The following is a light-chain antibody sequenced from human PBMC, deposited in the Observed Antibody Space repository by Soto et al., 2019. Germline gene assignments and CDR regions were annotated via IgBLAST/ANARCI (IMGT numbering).Light chain of an antibody. Sequence: EIVLTQSPATLSLSPGELATLSCRASQSVRSFLPWYQQKPGQAPRLLIYDASNRATGVPGRFSGSGSGTDFTLTISSLEPEDFAVYYCQQRSSWPPALSFGGGTKGE. CDR3: QQRSSWPPALS. V-gene: IGKV3-11*01. J-gene: IGKJ4*01. CDR1: QSVRSF. CDR2: DAS.